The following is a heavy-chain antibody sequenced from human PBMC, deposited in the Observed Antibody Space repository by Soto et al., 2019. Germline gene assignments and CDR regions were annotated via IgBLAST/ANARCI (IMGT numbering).Heavy chain of an antibody. CDR3: ARQAGRGQDYDNGIEV. CDR1: GYSFSSYW. V-gene: IGHV5-10-1*01. J-gene: IGHJ6*02. D-gene: IGHD3-10*01. Sequence: PGESLKISCQGSGYSFSSYWITWVRQMPGKGLEWMGRIDPSDSYTNYSPSFEGHVTISADTSISTAYLQWSSLKASDTAMYYCARQAGRGQDYDNGIEVWGQGTTVTVSS. CDR2: IDPSDSYT.